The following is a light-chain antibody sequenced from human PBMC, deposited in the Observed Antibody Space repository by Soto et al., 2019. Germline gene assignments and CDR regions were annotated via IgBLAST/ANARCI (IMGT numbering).Light chain of an antibody. V-gene: IGLV2-14*01. CDR2: YVS. CDR1: SRDVGAYTY. Sequence: QSVLTQPASVSGSPGQSITISCAGTSRDVGAYTYVSWYQQHPGKAPKLMIYYVSNRPSGVSNRFSGCKSGNTASLTMSGLQAEDEADYYCTSYTSSSTPDVFGGGTKVTVL. J-gene: IGLJ1*01. CDR3: TSYTSSSTPDV.